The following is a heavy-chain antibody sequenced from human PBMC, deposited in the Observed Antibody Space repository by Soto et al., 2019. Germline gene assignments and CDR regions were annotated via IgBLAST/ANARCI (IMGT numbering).Heavy chain of an antibody. CDR2: IIPIFGTA. CDR1: GGTFSSYA. J-gene: IGHJ6*01. Sequence: QVQLVQSGAEVKKPGSSVKVSCKASGGTFSSYAISCVRQAPGQGLEWMGGIIPIFGTANYAQKFQGRVTITADESTSTAYMELSSLRSEDTAVYYCARSCSGGSCYSGYYYYGMDVWGQGTTVTVST. CDR3: ARSCSGGSCYSGYYYYGMDV. D-gene: IGHD2-15*01. V-gene: IGHV1-69*01.